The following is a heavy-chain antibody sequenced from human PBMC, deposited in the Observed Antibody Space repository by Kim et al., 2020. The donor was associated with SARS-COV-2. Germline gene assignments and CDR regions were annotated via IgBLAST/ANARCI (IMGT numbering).Heavy chain of an antibody. CDR1: GGSISSYY. CDR3: ATSHGTYRFDY. Sequence: SETLSLTCTVSGGSISSYYWSWIRQPAGKGLEWIGRTYTSGSTTYNPSLKSRVTMSVDTSKSQFSLRLSSVTAADTAVYYCATSHGTYRFDYWGQGTLVTVSS. J-gene: IGHJ4*02. CDR2: TYTSGST. V-gene: IGHV4-4*07.